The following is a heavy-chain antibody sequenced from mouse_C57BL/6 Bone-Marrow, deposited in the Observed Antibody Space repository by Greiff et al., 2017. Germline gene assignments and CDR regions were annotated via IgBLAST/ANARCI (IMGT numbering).Heavy chain of an antibody. Sequence: QVQLQQPGAELVKPGASVKLSCKASGYTFTSYWMHWVKQRPGQGLEWIGMIHPNSGSTNYNETFKSKATLTVDKSSITAYMQLSSLTSEDSAVYYCARRGVYYDYLRCAMDYWGQGTSVTVSS. CDR2: IHPNSGST. CDR3: ARRGVYYDYLRCAMDY. J-gene: IGHJ4*01. V-gene: IGHV1-64*01. D-gene: IGHD2-4*01. CDR1: GYTFTSYW.